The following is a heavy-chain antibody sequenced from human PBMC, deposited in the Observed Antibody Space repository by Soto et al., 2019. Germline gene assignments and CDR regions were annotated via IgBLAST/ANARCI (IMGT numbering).Heavy chain of an antibody. Sequence: ASVKVSCKASGYTFTSYAVHWVRQAPGQGLEWLGWINAANGNTKYSQKYQGRITITRDTSASTTDMELSSLTSEDTAVYYCATDSGSYWAFDYWGQGALVTVSS. CDR1: GYTFTSYA. CDR2: INAANGNT. D-gene: IGHD1-26*01. V-gene: IGHV1-3*01. J-gene: IGHJ4*02. CDR3: ATDSGSYWAFDY.